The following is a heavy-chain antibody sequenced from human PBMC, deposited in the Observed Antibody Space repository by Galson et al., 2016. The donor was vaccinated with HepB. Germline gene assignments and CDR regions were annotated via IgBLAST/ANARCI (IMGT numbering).Heavy chain of an antibody. Sequence: QSGAEVKKPGESLKISCKTYGYSFASQWIGWVRQMPGKGLEWMGIIYPGDSDTRYSPSFQGQVTMSVDKSISTAYLQWSSLTASDTAIYYCARQFRDSGTYPLDLDYWGQGTLVPVSS. CDR1: GYSFASQW. CDR2: IYPGDSDT. CDR3: ARQFRDSGTYPLDLDY. V-gene: IGHV5-51*01. J-gene: IGHJ4*02. D-gene: IGHD1-26*01.